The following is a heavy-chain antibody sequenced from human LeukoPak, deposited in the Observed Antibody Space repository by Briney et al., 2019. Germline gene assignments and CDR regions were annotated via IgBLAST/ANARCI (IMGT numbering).Heavy chain of an antibody. CDR1: EFTFNSYW. Sequence: PGGSLRLSCAASEFTFNSYWMHWVRQAPGKGLVWVSRINSDGSSTTYADSVKGRFTISRDNAKNTLYLQMNSLRVEDTAVYFCARARAGYIFDYWGQGTLVTVSS. CDR3: ARARAGYIFDY. D-gene: IGHD5-24*01. CDR2: INSDGSST. V-gene: IGHV3-74*01. J-gene: IGHJ4*02.